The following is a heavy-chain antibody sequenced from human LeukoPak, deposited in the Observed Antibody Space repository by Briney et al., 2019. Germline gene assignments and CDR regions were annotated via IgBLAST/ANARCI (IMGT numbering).Heavy chain of an antibody. CDR1: GYTFTSYG. V-gene: IGHV1-18*01. D-gene: IGHD3-22*01. CDR2: ISAYDGNT. Sequence: ASVKVSCKASGYTFTSYGISWVRQAPGQGLEWMGWISAYDGNTNYAQKLQGRVTMTTDTSTSTAYMELRSLGSDDTAVYYCARDEGYYESSGYDYWGQGTLVTVSS. J-gene: IGHJ4*02. CDR3: ARDEGYYESSGYDY.